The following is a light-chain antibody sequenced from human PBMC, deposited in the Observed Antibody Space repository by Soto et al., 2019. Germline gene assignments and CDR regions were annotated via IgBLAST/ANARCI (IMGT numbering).Light chain of an antibody. V-gene: IGKV3-20*01. CDR2: GAS. CDR3: QQYGSSPHT. CDR1: QSVSSSY. J-gene: IGKJ1*01. Sequence: EIVLTQSPGTLSLSPGERATLSCRASQSVSSSYLAWYQQKPGQAPRLLIYGASSRATGIPDMFSGSGSGTDFTLTISRLEPEDFAVYYCQQYGSSPHTFGQGTKVDIK.